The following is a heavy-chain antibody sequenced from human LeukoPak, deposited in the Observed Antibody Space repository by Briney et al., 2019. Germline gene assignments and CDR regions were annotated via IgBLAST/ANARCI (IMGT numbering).Heavy chain of an antibody. CDR1: GGTFSSYA. CDR2: ISAYNGNT. J-gene: IGHJ4*02. CDR3: ARIDLLEPCDY. D-gene: IGHD1-1*01. V-gene: IGHV1-18*01. Sequence: ASVKVSCKASGGTFSSYAISWVRQAPGQGLEWMGWISAYNGNTNYAQKLQGRVTMTTDTSTSTAYMELRSLRSDDTAVYYCARIDLLEPCDYWGQGTLVTVSS.